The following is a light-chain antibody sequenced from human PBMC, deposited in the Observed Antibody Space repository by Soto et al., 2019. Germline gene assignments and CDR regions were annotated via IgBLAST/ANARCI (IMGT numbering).Light chain of an antibody. CDR2: GAS. CDR1: QSISDT. V-gene: IGKV3-20*01. Sequence: EIVMTQSPATLSVSPGGRATLSCRASQSISDTLAWLQQKPGQAPSLLISGASTRATGVPDRFSGSGSGTDFTLTISRLEPEDFAVYYCQQYGSSGTFGQGTKVDI. CDR3: QQYGSSGT. J-gene: IGKJ1*01.